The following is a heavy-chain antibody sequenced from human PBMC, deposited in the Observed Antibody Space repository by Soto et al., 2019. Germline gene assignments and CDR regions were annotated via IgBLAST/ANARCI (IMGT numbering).Heavy chain of an antibody. Sequence: GGSLRLSCAASGFTFSSYWMHWVRQAPGKGLVWVSQIKSDGSSTSYADSVKGRFTISRDSAKNTLYLQMNSLRAEDTAVYYCASQTQLGYWGQGTLVTVSS. V-gene: IGHV3-74*01. CDR1: GFTFSSYW. J-gene: IGHJ4*02. CDR3: ASQTQLGY. CDR2: IKSDGSST. D-gene: IGHD6-13*01.